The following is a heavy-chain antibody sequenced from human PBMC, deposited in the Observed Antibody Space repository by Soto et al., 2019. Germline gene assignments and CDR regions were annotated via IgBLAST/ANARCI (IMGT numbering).Heavy chain of an antibody. CDR3: ANHQPEHQLANNWFDP. Sequence: GGSLRLSCAASGFTFSSYAMSWVRQAPGKGLEWVSAISGSGGSTYYADSVKGRFTISRDNSKNTLYLQMNSLRAEDTAVYYCANHQPEHQLANNWFDPWGQGTLVTVSS. D-gene: IGHD6-13*01. CDR2: ISGSGGST. CDR1: GFTFSSYA. J-gene: IGHJ5*02. V-gene: IGHV3-23*01.